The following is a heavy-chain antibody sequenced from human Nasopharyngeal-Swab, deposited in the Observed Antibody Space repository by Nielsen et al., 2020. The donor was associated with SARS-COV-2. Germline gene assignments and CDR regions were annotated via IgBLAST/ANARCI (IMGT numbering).Heavy chain of an antibody. Sequence: SETLSLTCTVSGDSITNYYWSWIRQPPGKELEWIGNFYYSGSTNYSPSLKRRVTISADTSKNQSSLKLTTVTAADTAVYYCARGSTISRFFDFWGQGTQVTVSS. CDR3: ARGSTISRFFDF. CDR2: FYYSGST. D-gene: IGHD1-26*01. J-gene: IGHJ4*02. CDR1: GDSITNYY. V-gene: IGHV4-59*01.